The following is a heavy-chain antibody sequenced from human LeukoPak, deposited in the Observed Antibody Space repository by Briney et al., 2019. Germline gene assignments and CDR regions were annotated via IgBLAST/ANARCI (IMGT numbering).Heavy chain of an antibody. V-gene: IGHV4-39*07. J-gene: IGHJ5*02. CDR3: ARGYYYDSSRYYYGAGITWFDP. Sequence: SETLSLTCTVSGGSISSSSYYWGWIRQPPGKGLEWIGTIYYSGSTYYNPSLKSRVTISVDTSKNQFSLKLSSVTAADTAIYYCARGYYYDSSRYYYGAGITWFDPWGQGTLVTVSS. D-gene: IGHD3-22*01. CDR1: GGSISSSSYY. CDR2: IYYSGST.